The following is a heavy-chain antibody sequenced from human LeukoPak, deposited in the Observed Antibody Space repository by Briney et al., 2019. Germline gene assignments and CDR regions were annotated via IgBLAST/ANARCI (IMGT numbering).Heavy chain of an antibody. Sequence: SETLSLTCSVSGGSISSGSYYWNWIRQPAGKGLDWIGRIYTSGTTNYNPSLKSRVSISMDTSKNQFSLKLSSVTAADTAVYYWARGWELKPFDFWGQGTLVTVSS. CDR2: IYTSGTT. D-gene: IGHD1-26*01. V-gene: IGHV4-61*02. CDR3: ARGWELKPFDF. J-gene: IGHJ4*02. CDR1: GGSISSGSYY.